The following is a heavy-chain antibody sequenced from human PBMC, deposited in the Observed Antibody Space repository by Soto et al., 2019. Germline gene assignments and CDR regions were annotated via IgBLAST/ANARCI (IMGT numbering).Heavy chain of an antibody. CDR2: INPSGGRT. Sequence: RASVKVSCKASGYTFISHYLHWVRQAPGQGLEWMGVINPSGGRTRYAQRFQGRVTMSRDTSTSTFYMELSSLRSAEDTAVYYCARDRTIQLLYGIDVWGQGTTVTVSS. D-gene: IGHD4-4*01. CDR1: GYTFISHY. J-gene: IGHJ6*02. V-gene: IGHV1-46*01. CDR3: ARDRTIQLLYGIDV.